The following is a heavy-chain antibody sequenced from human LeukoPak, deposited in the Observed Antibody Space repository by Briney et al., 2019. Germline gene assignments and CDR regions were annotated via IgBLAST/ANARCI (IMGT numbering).Heavy chain of an antibody. CDR1: GFTFRDYG. Sequence: GGSLRLSRAASGFTFRDYGMNWVRHPRGRGLEGVSYINIPRREKKYTDSVEDRSTISRDNAKKPLCLQMNSVRDEDTALYHCARCPRDGKDIKFYGNRFDPWGQGTLVTVSS. D-gene: IGHD2/OR15-2a*01. CDR3: ARCPRDGKDIKFYGNRFDP. CDR2: INIPRREK. J-gene: IGHJ5*02. V-gene: IGHV3-21*05.